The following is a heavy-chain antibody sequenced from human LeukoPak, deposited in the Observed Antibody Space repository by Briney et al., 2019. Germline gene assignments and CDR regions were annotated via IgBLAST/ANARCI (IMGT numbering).Heavy chain of an antibody. CDR1: GGPFSAYY. Sequence: PSETLSLTYAVYGGPFSAYYWFWIRQPPGKGLEWIGEVTHSGSINYNPSLKSRITISVDTSKNQFSLRVTSVTAADTAVYYCARGRRSGLSGAVDHWGQGTLVTVSS. V-gene: IGHV4-34*01. CDR3: ARGRRSGLSGAVDH. J-gene: IGHJ5*02. D-gene: IGHD6-19*01. CDR2: VTHSGSI.